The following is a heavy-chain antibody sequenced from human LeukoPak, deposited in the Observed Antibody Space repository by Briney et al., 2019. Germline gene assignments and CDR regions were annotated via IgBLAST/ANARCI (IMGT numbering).Heavy chain of an antibody. Sequence: PGGSLRLSCTASGFTFGDYAMSWVRQAPGKSLEWVSYSSGTGRITYHADSVKGRFTISRDNAKNTLYLQMNSLRVEDTAIYYCAKGPGRAYYESGDYYKKWGQGTLVTVSS. V-gene: IGHV3-23*01. J-gene: IGHJ1*01. CDR2: SSGTGRIT. CDR3: AKGPGRAYYESGDYYKK. D-gene: IGHD3-10*01. CDR1: GFTFGDYA.